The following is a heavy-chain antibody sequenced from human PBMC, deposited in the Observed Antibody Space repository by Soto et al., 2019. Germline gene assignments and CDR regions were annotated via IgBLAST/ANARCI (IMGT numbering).Heavy chain of an antibody. CDR3: ASYYYDGSGYYSYFDY. Sequence: PGGSLRLSCTASGFTFSSYAMSWVRQAPGKGLEWVSAISGSGGNTYYADSVKGRFSISRDKSKNTLYLQMNSLRAEDTAVYYCASYYYDGSGYYSYFDYWGQGTLVTVSS. J-gene: IGHJ4*02. CDR2: ISGSGGNT. CDR1: GFTFSSYA. D-gene: IGHD3-22*01. V-gene: IGHV3-23*01.